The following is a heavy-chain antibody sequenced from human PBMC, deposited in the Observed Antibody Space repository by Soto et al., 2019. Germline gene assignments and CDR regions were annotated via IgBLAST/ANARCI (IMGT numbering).Heavy chain of an antibody. CDR1: GFNFGNYE. Sequence: PGGSLRLSCAASGFNFGNYEMNWVRQAPGKGLEWLSHITNSGSTIYHADSVKGRLTISRDNARNSLSLQMSSLRDEDTAVYYCARGYSGGWSRGGQFDYWGQGALVTVSS. J-gene: IGHJ4*02. V-gene: IGHV3-48*03. D-gene: IGHD6-19*01. CDR2: ITNSGSTI. CDR3: ARGYSGGWSRGGQFDY.